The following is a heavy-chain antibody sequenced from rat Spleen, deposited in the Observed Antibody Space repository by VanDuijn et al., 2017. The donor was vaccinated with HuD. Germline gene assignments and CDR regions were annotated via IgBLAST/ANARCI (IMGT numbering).Heavy chain of an antibody. CDR2: ISTGGGNT. CDR1: GFTFSNYG. Sequence: EVQLVESGGGLVQPGRSLKLSCAASGFTFSNYGMAWVRQTPTKGLEWVASISTGGGNTYYRDSVQGRFTISRDNAKSSLYLQMDSLRSEDTATYYCTTGPRYYYSGDYVMDAWGQGVMVTVSS. D-gene: IGHD1-1*01. V-gene: IGHV5S13*01. J-gene: IGHJ2*01. CDR3: TTGPRYYYSGDYVMDA.